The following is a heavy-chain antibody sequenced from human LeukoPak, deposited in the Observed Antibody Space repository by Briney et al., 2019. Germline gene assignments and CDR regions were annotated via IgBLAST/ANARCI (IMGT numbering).Heavy chain of an antibody. Sequence: GGSLRLSCAASGFTLSGYSVDWVRQAPGKGLEWVPYISSGSNTIYYADSVKGRLTISRDNAKNSLYLQMNSLRDEDTAVYYCARNYGSGGYYFDYWGQGTLVTVSS. D-gene: IGHD3-10*01. CDR2: ISSGSNTI. CDR3: ARNYGSGGYYFDY. J-gene: IGHJ4*02. CDR1: GFTLSGYS. V-gene: IGHV3-48*02.